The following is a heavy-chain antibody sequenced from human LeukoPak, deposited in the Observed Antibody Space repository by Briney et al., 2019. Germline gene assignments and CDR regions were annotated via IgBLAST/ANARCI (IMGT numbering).Heavy chain of an antibody. CDR1: DDSITMYY. D-gene: IGHD6-13*01. Sequence: SETLSLTCSVSDDSITMYYWTWIRQPAGKGLEWIGRIYTSGSTNYNPSLKSRVTISVDTSKNQFSLKLSSVTAADTAIYYCARMNGIATFDYWGQGSLVTVSS. CDR2: IYTSGST. CDR3: ARMNGIATFDY. J-gene: IGHJ4*02. V-gene: IGHV4-4*07.